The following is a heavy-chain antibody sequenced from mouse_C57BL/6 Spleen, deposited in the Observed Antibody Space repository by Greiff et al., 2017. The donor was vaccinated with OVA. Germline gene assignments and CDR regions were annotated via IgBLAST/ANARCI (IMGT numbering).Heavy chain of an antibody. CDR3: ARGTTVVARADY. CDR2: IYPGSGST. D-gene: IGHD1-1*01. V-gene: IGHV1-55*01. Sequence: QVQLKQPGAELVKPGASVKMSCKASGYTFTSYWLTWVKQRPGQGLEWIGDIYPGSGSTNYNEKFKSKATLTVDTSSSTAYMQLSSLTSEDSAVYYCARGTTVVARADYWGQGTTLTVSS. J-gene: IGHJ2*01. CDR1: GYTFTSYW.